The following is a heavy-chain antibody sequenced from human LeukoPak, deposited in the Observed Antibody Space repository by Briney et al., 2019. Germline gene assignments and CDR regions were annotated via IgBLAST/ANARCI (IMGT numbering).Heavy chain of an antibody. J-gene: IGHJ6*03. Sequence: GESLKISCAASGFTFSTYSMNWVRQAPGRGLEWVSSISSSSSFIYYADSVKGRFTISRDNSKNTLHLQMDSLRAEDTAVYYCARSLATSYYYMDVWGKGTTVTVSS. CDR1: GFTFSTYS. CDR2: ISSSSSFI. V-gene: IGHV3-21*01. D-gene: IGHD5-12*01. CDR3: ARSLATSYYYMDV.